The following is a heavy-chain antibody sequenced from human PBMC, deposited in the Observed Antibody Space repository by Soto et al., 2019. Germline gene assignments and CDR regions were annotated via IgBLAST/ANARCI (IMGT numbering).Heavy chain of an antibody. J-gene: IGHJ5*02. V-gene: IGHV4-31*03. CDR3: ARDGRYSGYDYWFDP. CDR2: IYYSGST. CDR1: GGSISSGGYY. Sequence: SETLSLTCTVSGGSISSGGYYWSWIRQHPGKGLEWIGYIYYSGSTYYNPSLKSRVTISVDTSKNQFSLKLSSVTAADTAVYYCARDGRYSGYDYWFDPWGQGTLVTVSS. D-gene: IGHD5-12*01.